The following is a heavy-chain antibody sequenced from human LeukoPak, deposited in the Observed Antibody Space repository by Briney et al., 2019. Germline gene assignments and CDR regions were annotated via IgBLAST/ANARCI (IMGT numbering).Heavy chain of an antibody. D-gene: IGHD3-9*01. V-gene: IGHV3-23*01. Sequence: PGRGLRLSCAASVFTSNSDAMSWVRQARGKGLGWGSAMSLSCGSTYYVDSVKGRFTISRDNSKHTMYLQMTRLRAEDTAVYSCASERAVLTGYPLSFDSWGQGTLVSVSS. CDR3: ASERAVLTGYPLSFDS. CDR2: MSLSCGST. CDR1: VFTSNSDA. J-gene: IGHJ4*02.